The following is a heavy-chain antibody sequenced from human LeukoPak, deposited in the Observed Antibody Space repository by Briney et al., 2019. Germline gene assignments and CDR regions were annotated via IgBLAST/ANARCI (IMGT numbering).Heavy chain of an antibody. Sequence: GGSLRLSCTVSGFTVSSNSMSWVRQAPGKGLEWVSFIYSDNTHYSDSVKGRFTISRDNSKNTLYLQMNSLRAEDTAVYYCARAGLDYGSGSYSYFDYWGQGTLVTVSS. V-gene: IGHV3-53*01. J-gene: IGHJ4*02. CDR2: IYSDNT. CDR3: ARAGLDYGSGSYSYFDY. CDR1: GFTVSSNS. D-gene: IGHD3-10*01.